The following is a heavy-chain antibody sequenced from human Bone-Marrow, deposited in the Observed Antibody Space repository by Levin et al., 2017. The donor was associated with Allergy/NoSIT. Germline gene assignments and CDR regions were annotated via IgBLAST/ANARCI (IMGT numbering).Heavy chain of an antibody. CDR3: AKDSAGQQWPIDY. D-gene: IGHD6-19*01. CDR2: ISYDGSNK. J-gene: IGHJ4*02. Sequence: LSLTCAASGFTFSSYGMHWVRQAPGKGLEWVAVISYDGSNKYYADSVKGRFTISRDNSKNTLYLQMNSLRAEDTAVYYCAKDSAGQQWPIDYWGQGTLVTVSS. CDR1: GFTFSSYG. V-gene: IGHV3-30*18.